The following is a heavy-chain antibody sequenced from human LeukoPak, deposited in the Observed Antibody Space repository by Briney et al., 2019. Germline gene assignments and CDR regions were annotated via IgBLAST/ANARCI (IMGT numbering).Heavy chain of an antibody. D-gene: IGHD1-1*01. CDR1: GFTFSDYY. V-gene: IGHV3-11*01. CDR3: ARWVYWNYFDY. CDR2: ITSSGSTI. Sequence: KSGGSLRLSCAASGFTFSDYYVSWIRQAPGKGLEWVSYITSSGSTIYYADSVKGRFTISRDNAKNSLYLQMNSLRAEDTAVYYCARWVYWNYFDYWGQGTLVTVSS. J-gene: IGHJ4*02.